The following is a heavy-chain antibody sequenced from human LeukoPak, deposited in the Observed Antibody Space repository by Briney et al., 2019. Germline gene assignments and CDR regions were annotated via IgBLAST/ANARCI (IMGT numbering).Heavy chain of an antibody. V-gene: IGHV3-33*01. CDR2: IWYDGSNK. CDR3: ARDRGASIVATIFDY. D-gene: IGHD5-12*01. Sequence: GGSLRLSCAASGFTFSSYGMHWVRQAPGKGLEWVAVIWYDGSNKYYADSVKGRFTISRDNSKNTLYLQMNSLRAEDTAVYYCARDRGASIVATIFDYWRQGPLVTVSS. J-gene: IGHJ4*02. CDR1: GFTFSSYG.